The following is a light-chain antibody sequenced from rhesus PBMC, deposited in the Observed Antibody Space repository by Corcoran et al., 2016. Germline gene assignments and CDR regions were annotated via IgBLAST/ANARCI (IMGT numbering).Light chain of an antibody. CDR2: YAS. V-gene: IGKV1-37*01. CDR1: QGISSH. Sequence: DIQMTQSPSSLSASVGDRVTITCRASQGISSHLAWYQQKPGKAPKPLIYYASNLEIGVPSRFSGSGSGTEFTRTISSLQPEDFATYYCQQYNGDPWTFGQGTKVEIK. CDR3: QQYNGDPWT. J-gene: IGKJ1*01.